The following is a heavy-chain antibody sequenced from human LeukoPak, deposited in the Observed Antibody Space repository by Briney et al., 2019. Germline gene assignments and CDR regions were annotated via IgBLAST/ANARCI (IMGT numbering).Heavy chain of an antibody. CDR3: ARLSAL. Sequence: GASVKVSCKTSGYPFSDYYIHWIRQASGRGLESMGWIDPKNGDTKYAQRSQGRLTISMDTSIDTVYMELSSLRYDDTAVYYCARLSALWGQGTLVTVSS. CDR2: IDPKNGDT. J-gene: IGHJ4*02. CDR1: GYPFSDYY. V-gene: IGHV1-2*02.